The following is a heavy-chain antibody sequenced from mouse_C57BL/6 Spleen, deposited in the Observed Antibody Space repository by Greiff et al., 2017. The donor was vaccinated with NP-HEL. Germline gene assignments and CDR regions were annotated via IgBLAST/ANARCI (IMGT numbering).Heavy chain of an antibody. D-gene: IGHD2-2*01. V-gene: IGHV1-50*01. CDR3: ARRNGYDRYWYFDV. J-gene: IGHJ1*03. CDR2: IDPSDSYT. CDR1: GYTFTSYW. Sequence: QVQLQQPGAELVKPGASVKLSCKASGYTFTSYWMQWVKQRPGQGLAWIGEIDPSDSYTNYNQKFKGKATLTVDTSSSTAYMQLSSLTSEDSAVYYCARRNGYDRYWYFDVWGTGTTVTVSS.